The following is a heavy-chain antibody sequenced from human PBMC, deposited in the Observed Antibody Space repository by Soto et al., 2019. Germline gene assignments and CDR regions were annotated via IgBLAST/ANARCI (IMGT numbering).Heavy chain of an antibody. CDR3: ARKDKSGYFNWFDP. Sequence: GETLKISCRTSGYRFTSYWIAWVRQMPGKGLEWMGIIFPSDSDTRYSPSFQGQVTISADRSTSTVFLQWASLKASDTAVYFCARKDKSGYFNWFDPWGQGTLVTVSS. CDR2: IFPSDSDT. CDR1: GYRFTSYW. J-gene: IGHJ5*02. V-gene: IGHV5-51*01. D-gene: IGHD3-22*01.